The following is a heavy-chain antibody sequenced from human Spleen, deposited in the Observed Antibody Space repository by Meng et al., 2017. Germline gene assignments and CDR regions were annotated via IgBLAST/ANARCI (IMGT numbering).Heavy chain of an antibody. CDR2: IYWNDDK. Sequence: LTESGPTLVKPTQTLTLICSVCGFSLNISGVGVGWIRQPRGKALEWLALIYWNDDKRYSTSLKSRLVITQDTSKSQVVITMTNMDPVDTATYYCAHTVGVVDYWGQGTLVTVSS. CDR3: AHTVGVVDY. J-gene: IGHJ4*02. CDR1: GFSLNISGVG. V-gene: IGHV2-5*01. D-gene: IGHD2-8*01.